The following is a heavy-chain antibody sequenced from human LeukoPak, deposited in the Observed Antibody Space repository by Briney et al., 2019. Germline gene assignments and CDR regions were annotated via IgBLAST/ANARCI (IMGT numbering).Heavy chain of an antibody. CDR3: ARDIAGKFGELSLDY. D-gene: IGHD3-10*01. J-gene: IGHJ4*02. CDR2: INPNSGGT. CDR1: GYTFTGYY. V-gene: IGHV1-2*02. Sequence: ASVKVSCKASGYTFTGYYIYWVRQAPGQGLEWMGWINPNSGGTNYAQKFQGRVTMTREMSISTAYMELSRLRSDDTAVYYCARDIAGKFGELSLDYWGQGTLVTVSS.